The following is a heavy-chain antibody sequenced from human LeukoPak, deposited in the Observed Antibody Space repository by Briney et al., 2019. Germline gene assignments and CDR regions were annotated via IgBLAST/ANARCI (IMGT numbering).Heavy chain of an antibody. Sequence: SETLSLTCTVSGGSMRSSNYYWGWIRQPPGKGLEWIGSIFYSGTTYYNPSLKSRVTISVDTSKNQFSLKLSSVTAADTAMYYCVIETFGVNPPDYLYYGMDVWGQGTTVTVSS. CDR1: GGSMRSSNYY. CDR3: VIETFGVNPPDYLYYGMDV. CDR2: IFYSGTT. D-gene: IGHD3-3*01. J-gene: IGHJ6*02. V-gene: IGHV4-39*01.